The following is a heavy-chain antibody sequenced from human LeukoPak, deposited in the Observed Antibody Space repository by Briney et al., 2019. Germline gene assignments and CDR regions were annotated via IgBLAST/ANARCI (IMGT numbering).Heavy chain of an antibody. CDR3: ARAGYGEHLAYYMDV. Sequence: SVKVSCKASGYTFTSYGISWVRQAPGQGLEWMGWISAYNGNTNYAQKLQGRVTMATDTSTSTAYMELRSLRSDDTAVYYCARAGYGEHLAYYMDVWDKGTTVTVSS. CDR1: GYTFTSYG. CDR2: ISAYNGNT. D-gene: IGHD4-17*01. J-gene: IGHJ6*03. V-gene: IGHV1-18*01.